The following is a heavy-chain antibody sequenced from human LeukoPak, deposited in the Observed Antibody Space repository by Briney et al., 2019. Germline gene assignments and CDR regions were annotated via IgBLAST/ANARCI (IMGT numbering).Heavy chain of an antibody. Sequence: GGTLRLSCEASEFTFSSYAMSWVRQGAGKGLEWVAGISGSGGSADYADSVKGRFTISRDNSKNTLYLQMNSLRAEDTAVYYCAKSRHMDYYDSSESDYWGQGTLVTVSS. D-gene: IGHD3-22*01. J-gene: IGHJ4*02. CDR3: AKSRHMDYYDSSESDY. V-gene: IGHV3-23*01. CDR1: EFTFSSYA. CDR2: ISGSGGSA.